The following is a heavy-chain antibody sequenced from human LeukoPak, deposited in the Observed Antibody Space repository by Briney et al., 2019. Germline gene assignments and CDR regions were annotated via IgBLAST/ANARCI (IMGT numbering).Heavy chain of an antibody. V-gene: IGHV1-46*01. CDR2: INPTGGST. J-gene: IGHJ4*02. D-gene: IGHD6-6*01. CDR1: GYTFPSYF. Sequence: GASVKVSCKASGYTFPSYFMHWVRQAPGQGLEWMGIINPTGGSTTYAQKFQGRVTMTRDTSTSTVYMELSSLRSDDTAVYYCARDPPPYSSSDPFDFWGQGTLVTVSS. CDR3: ARDPPPYSSSDPFDF.